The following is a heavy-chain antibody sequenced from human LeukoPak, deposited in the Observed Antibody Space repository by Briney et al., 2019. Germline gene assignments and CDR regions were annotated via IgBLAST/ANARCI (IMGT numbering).Heavy chain of an antibody. Sequence: GASVKVSCKASGGTFSSYAISWVRQAPGQGLEWMGGIIPIFGTANYAQKFQGRVTITTDESTSTAYMELSSLRSEDTAVYYCAREKYYDILTGPLDYWGQGTLVTVSS. CDR1: GGTFSSYA. J-gene: IGHJ4*02. CDR3: AREKYYDILTGPLDY. D-gene: IGHD3-9*01. V-gene: IGHV1-69*05. CDR2: IIPIFGTA.